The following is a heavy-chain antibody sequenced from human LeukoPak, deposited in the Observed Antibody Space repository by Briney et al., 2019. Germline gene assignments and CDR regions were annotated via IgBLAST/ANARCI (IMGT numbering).Heavy chain of an antibody. CDR2: ISSGGSYI. CDR3: ARDQVPNDY. V-gene: IGHV3-21*01. J-gene: IGHJ4*02. Sequence: GGSLRLSCAASGFTFSSYSMNWVRQAPGKGLEWVSSISSGGSYIYYGDSVKGRFTISRDNAKDSLYLQMNSLRAEDTAVYYCARDQVPNDYWGQGTLVTVSS. D-gene: IGHD2-2*01. CDR1: GFTFSSYS.